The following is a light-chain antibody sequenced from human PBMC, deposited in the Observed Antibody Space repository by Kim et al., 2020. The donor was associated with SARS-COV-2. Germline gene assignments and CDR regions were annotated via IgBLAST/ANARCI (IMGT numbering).Light chain of an antibody. J-gene: IGLJ2*01. Sequence: PAVSGALGQTVRITCQGDSLRGFYASRDQQKSRQAPVLVFYGRSNRPSGIPDRFSGSSSGDTASLTITGAQAEEEADYYCNCRDNGFGGGTQLTVL. CDR1: SLRGFY. CDR3: NCRDNG. V-gene: IGLV3-19*01. CDR2: GRS.